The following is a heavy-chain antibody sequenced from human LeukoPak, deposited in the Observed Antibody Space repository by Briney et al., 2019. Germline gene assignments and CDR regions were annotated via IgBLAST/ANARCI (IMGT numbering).Heavy chain of an antibody. Sequence: GASVKVSCKASGYTFTSYGISWVRQAPEQGLEWMGWISAYNGNTNYAQKLQGRVTMTTDTSTSTAYMELRSLRSDDTAVYYCARAATTLLWFGELTTWFDPWGQGTLVTVSS. J-gene: IGHJ5*02. CDR1: GYTFTSYG. V-gene: IGHV1-18*01. D-gene: IGHD3-10*01. CDR2: ISAYNGNT. CDR3: ARAATTLLWFGELTTWFDP.